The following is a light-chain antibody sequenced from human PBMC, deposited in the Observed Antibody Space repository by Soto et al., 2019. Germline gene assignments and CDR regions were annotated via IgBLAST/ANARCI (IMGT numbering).Light chain of an antibody. J-gene: IGLJ3*02. CDR3: SSYTSSSTL. V-gene: IGLV2-14*01. CDR2: EVS. CDR1: SSDVGGYNY. Sequence: QSALTQPASVSGSHGQSITISCTGTSSDVGGYNYVSWYQQHPGKAPKLMIYEVSNRPSGVSNRFSGTKSGNTASLTISGLQAEDEADYYFSSYTSSSTLFGGGTKLTVL.